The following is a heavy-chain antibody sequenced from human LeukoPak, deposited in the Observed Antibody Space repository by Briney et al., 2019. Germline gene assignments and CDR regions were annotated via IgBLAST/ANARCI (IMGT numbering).Heavy chain of an antibody. Sequence: PGGSLRLSCAASGFTVSSNYMSWVRQAPGKGLEWDSVIYSGGSTYYADSVKGRFTISRDYSKTPLYLQMNSLRAEDTAVYYCARGRSGVPYFDYWGQGTLVTVSS. CDR1: GFTVSSNY. CDR2: IYSGGST. CDR3: ARGRSGVPYFDY. J-gene: IGHJ4*02. D-gene: IGHD2-15*01. V-gene: IGHV3-66*01.